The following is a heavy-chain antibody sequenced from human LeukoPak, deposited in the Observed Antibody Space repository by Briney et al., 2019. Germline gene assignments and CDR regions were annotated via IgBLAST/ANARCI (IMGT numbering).Heavy chain of an antibody. CDR2: INPNTGGT. V-gene: IGHV1-2*04. CDR1: GYSFTGNY. CDR3: ARGAAAGKISWDFDY. D-gene: IGHD6-13*01. Sequence: ASVRVSCKASGYSFTGNYIHWVRSAPGQGFEWMGWINPNTGGTNYAQKFQGWVTMTRDTSISTAYMELSRLRSDDTAVYYCARGAAAGKISWDFDYWGQGTLVTVSS. J-gene: IGHJ4*02.